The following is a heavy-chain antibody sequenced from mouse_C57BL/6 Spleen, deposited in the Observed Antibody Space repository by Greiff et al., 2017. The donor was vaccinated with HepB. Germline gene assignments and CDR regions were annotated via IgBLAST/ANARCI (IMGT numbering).Heavy chain of an antibody. V-gene: IGHV14-3*01. J-gene: IGHJ3*01. Sequence: EVKVVESVAELVRPGASVKLSCTASGFNIKNTYMHWVKQRPEQGLEWIGRIDPANGNTKYAPKFQGKATITADTSSNTAYLQLSSLTSEDTAIYYCANYYGSSYPFAWFAYWGQGTLVTVSA. CDR3: ANYYGSSYPFAWFAY. CDR1: GFNIKNTY. CDR2: IDPANGNT. D-gene: IGHD1-1*01.